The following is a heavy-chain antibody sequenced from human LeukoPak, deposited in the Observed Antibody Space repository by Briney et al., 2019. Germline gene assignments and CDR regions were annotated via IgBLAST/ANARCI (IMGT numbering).Heavy chain of an antibody. CDR1: GFTVSSNY. CDR2: IYSGGST. D-gene: IGHD3-10*01. Sequence: GGSLRLSCAASGFTVSSNYMSWVRQAPGKGLECVSVIYSGGSTYYADSVKGRFTISRDNSKNTLYLQMNSLRAEDTAVYYCAKTYYYGSGSYPAYMDVWGQGTTVTVSS. V-gene: IGHV3-66*01. CDR3: AKTYYYGSGSYPAYMDV. J-gene: IGHJ6*02.